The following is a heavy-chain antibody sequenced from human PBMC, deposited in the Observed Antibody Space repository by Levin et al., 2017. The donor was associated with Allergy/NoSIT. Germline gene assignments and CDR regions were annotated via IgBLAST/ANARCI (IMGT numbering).Heavy chain of an antibody. CDR1: GGSISSYY. V-gene: IGHV4-59*01. J-gene: IGHJ3*02. D-gene: IGHD3-22*01. CDR3: ARTYYYDSSGYYFLSPFDI. CDR2: IYYSGST. Sequence: SQTLSLTCTVSGGSISSYYWSWIRQPPGKGLEWIGYIYYSGSTNYNPSLKSRVTISVDTSKNQFSLKLSSVTAADTAVYYCARTYYYDSSGYYFLSPFDIWGQGTMVTVSS.